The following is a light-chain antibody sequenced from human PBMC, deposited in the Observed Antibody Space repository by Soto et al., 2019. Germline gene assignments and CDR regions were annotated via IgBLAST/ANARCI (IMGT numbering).Light chain of an antibody. CDR2: GAS. Sequence: EIVMTQSPATLSGSPGERATLSCRASQSVSSNLAWYQQKPGQAPRLLIYGASTRATGIPARFSGSGSGTEFTLTISSLQSEDFAVYYCQQYNNWLQRTFGQGTKVEIK. J-gene: IGKJ1*01. CDR3: QQYNNWLQRT. V-gene: IGKV3-15*01. CDR1: QSVSSN.